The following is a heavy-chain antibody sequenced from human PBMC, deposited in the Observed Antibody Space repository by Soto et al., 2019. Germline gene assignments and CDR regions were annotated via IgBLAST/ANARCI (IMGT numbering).Heavy chain of an antibody. CDR3: ALEGFGELDRNYYYNGMDV. CDR2: IDPSDSYT. D-gene: IGHD3-10*01. J-gene: IGHJ6*02. V-gene: IGHV5-10-1*01. CDR1: GYGFTSYW. Sequence: GESLKISCKGSGYGFTSYWISWVRQMPGKGLEWMGRIDPSDSYTNYSPSFQGHVTISADKSISTAYLQWSSLKASDTAMYYCALEGFGELDRNYYYNGMDVWGQGTTVTVSS.